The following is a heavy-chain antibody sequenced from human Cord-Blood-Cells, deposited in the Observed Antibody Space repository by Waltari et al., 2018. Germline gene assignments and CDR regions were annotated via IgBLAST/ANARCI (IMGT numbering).Heavy chain of an antibody. CDR1: GGSFSGYY. V-gene: IGHV4-34*01. D-gene: IGHD6-19*01. Sequence: QVQLQQWGAGLLKPSETLSLTCAVYGGSFSGYYWSWRRQPPGKGLEWIGEINHSGSTNYNPSLKSRVTISVDTSKNQFSLKLSSVTAADTAVYYCVRFHSGWYAFDIWGQGTMVTVSS. J-gene: IGHJ3*02. CDR3: VRFHSGWYAFDI. CDR2: INHSGST.